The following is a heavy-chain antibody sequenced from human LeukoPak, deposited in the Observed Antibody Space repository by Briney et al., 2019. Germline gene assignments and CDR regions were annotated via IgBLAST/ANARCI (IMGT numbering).Heavy chain of an antibody. Sequence: SETLSLTCTVSGGSISYYYWNWIRQPAGKGLEWIGRIYTSGRTYYNPSLKSRVSMSLDTSKNQFSLKLSSVTAADTALYYCARLSTVTTAFDYWGQGTLVTVSS. V-gene: IGHV4-4*07. CDR1: GGSISYYY. D-gene: IGHD4-11*01. CDR3: ARLSTVTTAFDY. J-gene: IGHJ4*02. CDR2: IYTSGRT.